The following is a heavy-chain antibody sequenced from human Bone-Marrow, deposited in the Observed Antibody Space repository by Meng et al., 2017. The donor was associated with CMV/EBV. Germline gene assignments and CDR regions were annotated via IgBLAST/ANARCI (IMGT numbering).Heavy chain of an antibody. J-gene: IGHJ4*02. CDR3: ARAQRGGYDYDFWSGYYITCYFDY. V-gene: IGHV3-11*01. CDR1: GFTFSDYY. CDR2: ISSSGSTI. D-gene: IGHD3-3*01. Sequence: GGSLRLSCAASGFTFSDYYMSWIRQAPGKGLEWVSYISSSGSTIYYADSVKGRFTIARDNAKNSLYLQMNSLRAEDTAVYYCARAQRGGYDYDFWSGYYITCYFDYWGQGTLVTVSS.